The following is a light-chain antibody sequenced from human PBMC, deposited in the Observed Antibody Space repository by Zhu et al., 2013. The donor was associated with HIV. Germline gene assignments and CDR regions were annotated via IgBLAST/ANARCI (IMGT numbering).Light chain of an antibody. CDR3: QQYNNWPPIT. Sequence: EILMTQSPPTLSVSPGERVILACRASQGVGTEVAWYHQKPGQAPRLLIYGASSRATDIPDRFSGSGSGTEFTLTVSSLQSEDFAVYFCQQYNNWPPITFGQGTRLEIK. J-gene: IGKJ5*01. V-gene: IGKV3D-15*01. CDR2: GAS. CDR1: QGVGTE.